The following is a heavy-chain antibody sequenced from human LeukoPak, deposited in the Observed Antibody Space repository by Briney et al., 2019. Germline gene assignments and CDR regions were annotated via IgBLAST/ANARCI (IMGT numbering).Heavy chain of an antibody. CDR3: ARSRSLPTSYYYYGMDV. CDR2: IYPGDSDT. J-gene: IGHJ6*02. CDR1: GYSFTSYW. Sequence: GESLKISCKGSGYSFTSYWIGWVCQMPGKGLEWMGIIYPGDSDTRYSPSFQGQVTISADKSISTAYLQWSSLKASDTAMYYCARSRSLPTSYYYYGMDVWGQGTTVTVSS. V-gene: IGHV5-51*01. D-gene: IGHD2/OR15-2a*01.